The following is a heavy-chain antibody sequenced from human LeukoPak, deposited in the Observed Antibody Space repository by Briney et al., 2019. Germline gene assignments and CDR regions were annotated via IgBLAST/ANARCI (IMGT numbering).Heavy chain of an antibody. CDR1: GGSISSSSYY. CDR3: ARGARPHYYYYYMDV. D-gene: IGHD6-6*01. J-gene: IGHJ6*03. V-gene: IGHV4-39*01. CDR2: IYYGGNT. Sequence: SETLSLTCTVSGGSISSSSYYWGWIRQPPGKGLEWIGSIYYGGNTYYNPSLKSRVTISVDTSKNQFSLKLSSVTAADTAVYYCARGARPHYYYYYMDVWGKGTTVTVSS.